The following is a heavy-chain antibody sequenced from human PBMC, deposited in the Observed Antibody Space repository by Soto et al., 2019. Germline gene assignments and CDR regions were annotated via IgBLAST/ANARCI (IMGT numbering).Heavy chain of an antibody. J-gene: IGHJ4*02. D-gene: IGHD6-19*01. V-gene: IGHV3-23*01. CDR2: ISGSGGST. Sequence: EVQLLESGGGLVQPGGSPRLSCAASGFTFSSYAMSWVRQAPGKGLEWVSAISGSGGSTYYADSVKGRFTISRDNSKNTLYLQMNSLRAEDTAVYYCAKGQWLAHYFDYWGQGTLVTVSS. CDR3: AKGQWLAHYFDY. CDR1: GFTFSSYA.